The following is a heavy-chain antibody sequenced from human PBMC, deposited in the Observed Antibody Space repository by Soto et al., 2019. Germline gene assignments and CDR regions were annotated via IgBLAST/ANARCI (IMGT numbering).Heavy chain of an antibody. Sequence: QVQLVESGGGVVQPGTSLRLYCAASGFLFSRFGMHWVRQAPGKGLEWVAVIVNHGETKAYADSVRGRFTISRDNSRNTLFLEMSSLRVEDTAIYYCARDDEYDDNGLDYWGQGTLVTVSS. V-gene: IGHV3-33*01. CDR3: ARDDEYDDNGLDY. CDR2: IVNHGETK. D-gene: IGHD1-1*01. J-gene: IGHJ4*02. CDR1: GFLFSRFG.